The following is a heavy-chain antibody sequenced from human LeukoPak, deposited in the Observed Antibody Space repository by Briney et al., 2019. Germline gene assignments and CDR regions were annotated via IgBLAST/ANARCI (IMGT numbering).Heavy chain of an antibody. V-gene: IGHV1-69*04. CDR1: GGTFSSYA. CDR3: ARGLGQLNWFDP. Sequence: SVKVSCKASGGTFSSYAISWVRQAPGQGLEWMGRIIPILGIANYAQKFQGRVTITADKSTSTAYMELSSLRSEDTAVYYCARGLGQLNWFDPWGQGTLVTVSS. D-gene: IGHD6-13*01. J-gene: IGHJ5*02. CDR2: IIPILGIA.